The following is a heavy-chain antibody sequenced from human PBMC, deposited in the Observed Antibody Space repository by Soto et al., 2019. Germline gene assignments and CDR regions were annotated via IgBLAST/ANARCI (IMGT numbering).Heavy chain of an antibody. Sequence: GGSLRLSCAASGFTFSSYAMSWVRQAPGKGLEWVSAISGSGGSTYYVDSVKGRFTISRDNSKDTLYLQMNSLRAEDTAVYYCARQVVVAAKLSNYYGMDVWGQGTTVTVSS. J-gene: IGHJ6*02. D-gene: IGHD2-15*01. CDR2: ISGSGGST. CDR3: ARQVVVAAKLSNYYGMDV. V-gene: IGHV3-23*01. CDR1: GFTFSSYA.